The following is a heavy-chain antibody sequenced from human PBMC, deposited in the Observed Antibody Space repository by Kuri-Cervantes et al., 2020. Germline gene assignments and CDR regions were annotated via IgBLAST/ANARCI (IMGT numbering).Heavy chain of an antibody. CDR1: GYSFTSYW. Sequence: KVSCKGSGYSFTSYWIGWVRQMPGKGLEWMGIIYPGDSDTRYSPTFQGQVTVSADKSISTTYLQWSSLKASDHPMYYCARHRGGYYVSGSSDAFDIWCQGTIVTISS. D-gene: IGHD3-10*01. CDR3: ARHRGGYYVSGSSDAFDI. CDR2: IYPGDSDT. J-gene: IGHJ3*02. V-gene: IGHV5-51*01.